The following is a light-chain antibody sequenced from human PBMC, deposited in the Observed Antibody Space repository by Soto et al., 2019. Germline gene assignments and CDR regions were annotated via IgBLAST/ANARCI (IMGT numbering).Light chain of an antibody. J-gene: IGKJ4*01. V-gene: IGKV3-20*01. CDR2: GAS. Sequence: EIVLTQSPGTLSLSPGETATLSCRARQTVRSTYLAWYQQKPGQAPRLLIYGASTRATGIPDRFSGSGSGTDFPLTISRLEPEDFAVYYCQQFGTSPPVTFGGGTKVE. CDR3: QQFGTSPPVT. CDR1: QTVRSTY.